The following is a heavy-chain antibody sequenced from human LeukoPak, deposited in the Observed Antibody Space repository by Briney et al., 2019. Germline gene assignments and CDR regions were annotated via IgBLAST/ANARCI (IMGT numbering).Heavy chain of an antibody. V-gene: IGHV4-39*07. CDR1: GGSISSGDYY. Sequence: SETLSLTCTVSGGSISSGDYYWSWIRQPPGKGLEWIGEINHGGSTNYNPSLKSRVTISVDTSKNQFSLKLSSVTAADTAVYYCASRGGDWYNWFDPWGQGTLVTVSS. D-gene: IGHD2-21*02. J-gene: IGHJ5*02. CDR2: INHGGST. CDR3: ASRGGDWYNWFDP.